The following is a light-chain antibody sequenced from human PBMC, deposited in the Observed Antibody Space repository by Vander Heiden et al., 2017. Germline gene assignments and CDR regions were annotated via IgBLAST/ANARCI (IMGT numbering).Light chain of an antibody. CDR1: QSFSSY. Sequence: EIVLTQSPGTLSLSPGERATLSCRASQSFSSYLAWYQQKPGQAPRLLIYGASSRATGIPDRFSGSGSGTDFTLTISRLEPEDFAVYYCQFYGSSPIYTFGQGTKVEIK. J-gene: IGKJ2*01. CDR2: GAS. CDR3: QFYGSSPIYT. V-gene: IGKV3-20*01.